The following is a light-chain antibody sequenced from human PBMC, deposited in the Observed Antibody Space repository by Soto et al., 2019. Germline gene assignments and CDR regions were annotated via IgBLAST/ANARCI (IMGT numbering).Light chain of an antibody. CDR1: SSDVGGYKY. CDR2: EVS. CDR3: SSQAGSNPVV. J-gene: IGLJ3*02. V-gene: IGLV2-8*01. Sequence: QSALTQPPAASGSPGHSVTISCTGTSSDVGGYKYVSWYQQHPGKAPKLLIYEVSHRPSAVPDRFSGSKSGNTASLTVSGLRADDEADYSCSSQAGSNPVVFGGGTKLTVL.